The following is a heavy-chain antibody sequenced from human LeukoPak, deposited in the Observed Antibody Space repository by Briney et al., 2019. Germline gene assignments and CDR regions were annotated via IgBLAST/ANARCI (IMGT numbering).Heavy chain of an antibody. Sequence: SQTLSLTCSVSGGSITSGGYYWTWIRQHPGKGLEWIGYIYHSGSTYYNPSLKSRVTISVDRSKNQFSLKLSSVTAADTAVYYCARKIYGSGLNWFDPWGQGTLVTVSS. D-gene: IGHD3-10*01. CDR1: GGSITSGGYY. CDR2: IYHSGST. V-gene: IGHV4-30-2*01. J-gene: IGHJ5*02. CDR3: ARKIYGSGLNWFDP.